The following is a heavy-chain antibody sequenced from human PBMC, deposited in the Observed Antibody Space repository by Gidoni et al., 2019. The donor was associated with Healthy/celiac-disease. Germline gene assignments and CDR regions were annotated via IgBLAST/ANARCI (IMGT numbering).Heavy chain of an antibody. J-gene: IGHJ6*02. Sequence: EVQLVASGGGLVQPGRSLRHPCAASGFTFDDYAMHWVRQAPGKGLEWVSGISWNSGSIGYADSVKGRFTISRDNAKNSLYLQMNSLRAEVTALYYCAKDISAIAAPYYYGMDVWGQGTTVTVSS. D-gene: IGHD6-6*01. CDR2: ISWNSGSI. V-gene: IGHV3-9*01. CDR3: AKDISAIAAPYYYGMDV. CDR1: GFTFDDYA.